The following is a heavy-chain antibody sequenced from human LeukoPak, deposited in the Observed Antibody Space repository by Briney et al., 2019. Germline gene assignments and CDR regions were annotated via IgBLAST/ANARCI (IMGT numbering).Heavy chain of an antibody. D-gene: IGHD1-26*01. CDR2: INHSGST. Sequence: SETLSLTCAVYGGSFSGYYWSWIRQPPGKGLEWIGEINHSGSTNYSPSLKSRVTISVDTSKNQFSLKLSSVTAADTAVYYCAKSSRSYYLGFDYWGQGTLVTVSS. CDR3: AKSSRSYYLGFDY. J-gene: IGHJ4*02. V-gene: IGHV4-34*01. CDR1: GGSFSGYY.